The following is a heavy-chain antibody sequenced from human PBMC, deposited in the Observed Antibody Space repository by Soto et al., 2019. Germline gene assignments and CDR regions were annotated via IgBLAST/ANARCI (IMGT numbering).Heavy chain of an antibody. CDR1: GGTFSSYA. Sequence: ASVKVSCKASGGTFSSYAISWVRQAPGQGLEWMGGIIPIFGTANYAQKFQGRVTITADESTSTAYMELNSLRAEDTAVYYCAKVRWLDPGVFDYWGQGTLVTVSS. CDR2: IIPIFGTA. D-gene: IGHD6-19*01. V-gene: IGHV1-69*13. J-gene: IGHJ4*02. CDR3: AKVRWLDPGVFDY.